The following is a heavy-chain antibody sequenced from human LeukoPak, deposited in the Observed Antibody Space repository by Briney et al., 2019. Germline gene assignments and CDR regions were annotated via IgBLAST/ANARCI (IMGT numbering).Heavy chain of an antibody. CDR1: GYSISSGYY. CDR2: IYHSGST. Sequence: SETLSLTCAVSGYSISSGYYWGWIRQPPGKGLEWIEGIYHSGSTYYNPSLKSRVTISVDTSKNQFSLKLSSVTAADTAVYYCAGTYYYDSSGYYPLGQGTLVTVSS. J-gene: IGHJ5*02. D-gene: IGHD3-22*01. V-gene: IGHV4-38-2*01. CDR3: AGTYYYDSSGYYP.